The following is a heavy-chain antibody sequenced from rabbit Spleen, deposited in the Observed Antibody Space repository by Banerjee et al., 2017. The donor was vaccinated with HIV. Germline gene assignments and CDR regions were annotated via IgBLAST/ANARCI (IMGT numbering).Heavy chain of an antibody. CDR3: ARDVAGVIGWNFYL. CDR1: GFDLSSYG. D-gene: IGHD1-1*01. V-gene: IGHV1S45*01. Sequence: QEQLVESGGGLVQPGGSLKLSCKASGFDLSSYGVSWVRQAPGKGLEWIACIDVIKSDSTYYASWAKGRFTISKTSSTTVTLQMTSLTAADTATYFCARDVAGVIGWNFYLWGPGTLVTVS. CDR2: IDVIKSDST. J-gene: IGHJ4*01.